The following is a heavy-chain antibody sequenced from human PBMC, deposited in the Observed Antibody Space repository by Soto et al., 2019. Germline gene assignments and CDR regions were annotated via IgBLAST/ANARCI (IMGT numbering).Heavy chain of an antibody. J-gene: IGHJ4*02. CDR2: MSSDGSKI. CDR3: AKDEGVGGALGLFDY. CDR1: GFDFTYYA. D-gene: IGHD1-26*01. V-gene: IGHV3-30*18. Sequence: QVQLVESGGGAVQPGESLRLSCVASGFDFTYYAMHWVRQAPGKGLESVAVMSSDGSKIHHTDSVKGRFTISRDNSKNTLYLQMNRLRKEVTAVYFCAKDEGVGGALGLFDYWGQGTLVSVSS.